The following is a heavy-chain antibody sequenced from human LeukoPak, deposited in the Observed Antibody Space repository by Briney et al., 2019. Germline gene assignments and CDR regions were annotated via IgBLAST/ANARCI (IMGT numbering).Heavy chain of an antibody. CDR2: VYYSGST. V-gene: IGHV4-59*08. D-gene: IGHD2-2*01. Sequence: SETLSLTCTVSGGSISSYYWSWIRQPPGKGLEWIGYVYYSGSTNYDPSLKSRVTISVDTSKNQFSLKLSSVTAADTAVYYCARRGYCSSTSCYVFDYWGQGALVTVSS. CDR1: GGSISSYY. CDR3: ARRGYCSSTSCYVFDY. J-gene: IGHJ4*02.